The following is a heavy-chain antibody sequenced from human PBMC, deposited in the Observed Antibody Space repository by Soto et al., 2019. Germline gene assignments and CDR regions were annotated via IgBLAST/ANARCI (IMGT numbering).Heavy chain of an antibody. CDR3: ARDGSSWYPWVTGMDV. J-gene: IGHJ6*02. V-gene: IGHV4-30-4*01. CDR1: GGSISSGDYY. CDR2: IYYSGST. Sequence: NPSETLSLTCTVSGGSISSGDYYWSWIRQPPGKGLEWIGYIYYSGSTYYNPSLKSRVTISVDTSKNQFSLKLSSVTAADTAVYYCARDGSSWYPWVTGMDVGGQGTTVTVSS. D-gene: IGHD6-13*01.